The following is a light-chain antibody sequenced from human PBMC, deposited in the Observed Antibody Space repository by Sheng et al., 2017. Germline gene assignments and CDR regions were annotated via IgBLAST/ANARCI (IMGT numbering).Light chain of an antibody. Sequence: QSVLTQPPSVSAAPGQKVTISCSGSSSNIGNNYVSWYQQLPRTAPKLLIYDNNKRPSGTPDRFSGSKSATSATLAITGLQTGDEADYFCGTWDSSLRGYVFGTATKVTVL. J-gene: IGLJ1*01. V-gene: IGLV1-51*01. CDR1: SSNIGNNY. CDR3: GTWDSSLRGYV. CDR2: DNN.